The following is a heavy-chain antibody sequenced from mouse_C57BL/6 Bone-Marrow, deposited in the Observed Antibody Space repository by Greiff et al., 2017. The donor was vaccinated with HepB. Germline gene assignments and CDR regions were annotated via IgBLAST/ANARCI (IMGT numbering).Heavy chain of an antibody. CDR2: IDPETGGT. Sequence: VKLQESGAELVRPGASVTLSCKASGYTFTDYEMHWVKQTPVHGLEWIGAIDPETGGTAYNQKFKGKAILTADKSSSTAYMELRSLTSEDSAVYYCTGYYFDYWGQGTTLTVSS. V-gene: IGHV1-15*01. CDR3: TGYYFDY. CDR1: GYTFTDYE. J-gene: IGHJ2*01.